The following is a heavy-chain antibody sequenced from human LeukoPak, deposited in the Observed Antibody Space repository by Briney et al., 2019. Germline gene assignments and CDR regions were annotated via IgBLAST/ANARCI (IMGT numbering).Heavy chain of an antibody. D-gene: IGHD3-3*01. CDR2: IYNSGST. J-gene: IGHJ6*02. CDR1: GGSVSSGSYY. V-gene: IGHV4-61*01. Sequence: PSETLSLTCTVSGGSVSSGSYYWSWIRQPPGKGLEWIGYIYNSGSTNYNPSLKSRVTISVDTSQNQFSLKLSSVTAADTAVYYCARDEAIFGAGYYYGMDVWGQGTTVTVSS. CDR3: ARDEAIFGAGYYYGMDV.